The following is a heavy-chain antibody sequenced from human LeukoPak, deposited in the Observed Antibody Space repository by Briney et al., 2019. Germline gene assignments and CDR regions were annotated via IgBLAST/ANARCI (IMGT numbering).Heavy chain of an antibody. V-gene: IGHV3-48*01. Sequence: PGGSLRLSCAASGFTFSSYSMNWVRQAPGKGLEWVSYISSSSSTIYYADSVKGRFTISRDNAKNSLYLQMNSLRAEDTAVYYCAKEWELDYWGQGTLVTVSS. CDR1: GFTFSSYS. J-gene: IGHJ4*02. CDR2: ISSSSSTI. CDR3: AKEWELDY. D-gene: IGHD1-26*01.